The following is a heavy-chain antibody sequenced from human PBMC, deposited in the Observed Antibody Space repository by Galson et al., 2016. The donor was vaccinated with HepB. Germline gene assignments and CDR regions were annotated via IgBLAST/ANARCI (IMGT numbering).Heavy chain of an antibody. CDR3: ARHKGIAVSGYAIDY. J-gene: IGHJ4*02. Sequence: ETLSLTCTVSGGSISSSSYYWGWIRQPPGKGLEWIGSIYYSGSTYYNPSLKSRVTISVDTSKNQFSLKLSSVTAADTAVSYCARHKGIAVSGYAIDYWGQGTLVTVSS. V-gene: IGHV4-39*01. CDR1: GGSISSSSYY. D-gene: IGHD6-19*01. CDR2: IYYSGST.